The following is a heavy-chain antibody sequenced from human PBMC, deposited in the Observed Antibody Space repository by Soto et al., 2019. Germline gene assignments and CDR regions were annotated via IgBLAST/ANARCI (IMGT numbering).Heavy chain of an antibody. J-gene: IGHJ3*01. D-gene: IGHD3-10*01. Sequence: QVQLQESGPRLVKPSETLSLVCSVSGDSIIRSFWGWIRKSPAKGLEYIGYISDSGVTDYYPSLKSRITISVDTSKDPFALKLMYVTAADTSMDCCARCAGDISGPNSFDLWGQGTMVTVSS. V-gene: IGHV4-59*01. CDR3: ARCAGDISGPNSFDL. CDR1: GDSIIRSF. CDR2: ISDSGVT.